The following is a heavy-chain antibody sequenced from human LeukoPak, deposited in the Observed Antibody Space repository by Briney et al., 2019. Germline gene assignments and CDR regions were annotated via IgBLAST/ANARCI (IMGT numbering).Heavy chain of an antibody. D-gene: IGHD6-13*01. CDR2: IYTSGST. CDR1: GGSISSDY. J-gene: IGHJ4*02. CDR3: ARDSSSQGYFDY. V-gene: IGHV4-4*07. Sequence: SETLSLTCTVSGGSISSDYWSWIRQPAGKGLEWIGRIYTSGSTNYNPSLKSRVTMSVDTSKNQFSLKLSSVTAADTAVYYCARDSSSQGYFDYWGQGTLVTVSS.